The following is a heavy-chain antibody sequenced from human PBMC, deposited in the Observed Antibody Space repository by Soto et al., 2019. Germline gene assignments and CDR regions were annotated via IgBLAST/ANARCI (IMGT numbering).Heavy chain of an antibody. Sequence: PSETLSLTCTVSGDSISSHYWIWIRQPPVNGLEFIGYIYYIFTANYNPSLKGRFTISLYMSKIHFYLKLNSFTAAYTAVYYCARVSERSGWSLSIDPWGQGTLVTVS. D-gene: IGHD2-15*01. V-gene: IGHV4-59*11. CDR1: GDSISSHY. CDR2: IYYIFTA. CDR3: ARVSERSGWSLSIDP. J-gene: IGHJ5*02.